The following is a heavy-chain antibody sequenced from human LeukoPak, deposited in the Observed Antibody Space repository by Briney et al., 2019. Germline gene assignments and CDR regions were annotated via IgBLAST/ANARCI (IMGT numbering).Heavy chain of an antibody. D-gene: IGHD2-15*01. J-gene: IGHJ4*02. CDR3: ASSKRSGIALGCFDY. Sequence: ASVKVSCKASGYTFTSYYMHWVRQAPGQGREWMGIINPSGGSTSYAQKFQGRVTMTRDTSTSTVYMELSSLRSEDTAVYYCASSKRSGIALGCFDYWGQGTLVTVSP. CDR2: INPSGGST. CDR1: GYTFTSYY. V-gene: IGHV1-46*01.